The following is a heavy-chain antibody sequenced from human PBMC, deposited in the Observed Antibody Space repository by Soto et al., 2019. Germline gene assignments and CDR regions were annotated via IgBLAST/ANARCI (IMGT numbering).Heavy chain of an antibody. J-gene: IGHJ5*02. V-gene: IGHV4-59*01. Sequence: SETLSLTCTVSGGSISSYYWSWIRQPPGKGLEWIGYIYYSGSTNYNPSLKSRVTISVDTSKNQFYLKLSSVTAADTAVYYCACSLRPGIAVAPWFDPWGPGARVPVXS. CDR1: GGSISSYY. CDR3: ACSLRPGIAVAPWFDP. D-gene: IGHD6-19*01. CDR2: IYYSGST.